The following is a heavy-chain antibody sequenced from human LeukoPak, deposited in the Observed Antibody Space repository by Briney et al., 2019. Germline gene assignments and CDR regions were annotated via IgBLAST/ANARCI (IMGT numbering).Heavy chain of an antibody. V-gene: IGHV4-30-2*01. CDR3: ARGEPSTLLNNDYYFMDV. Sequence: PSETLSLTCTVSDGSISSGAYSWNWIRQPPGRGLEWVGYIYHGGSPYYNPSLKSRVTISLSSVTAADTAVYYCARGEPSTLLNNDYYFMDVWGKGTTVTVSS. CDR2: IYHGGSP. J-gene: IGHJ6*03. CDR1: DGSISSGAYS. D-gene: IGHD1-14*01.